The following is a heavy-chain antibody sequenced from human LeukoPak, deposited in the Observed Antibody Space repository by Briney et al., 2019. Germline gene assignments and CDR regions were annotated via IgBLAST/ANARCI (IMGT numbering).Heavy chain of an antibody. D-gene: IGHD4-17*01. V-gene: IGHV1-18*01. CDR2: ISAYNGNT. Sequence: GASVKVSCKASGYTFTSYGISWVRQAPGQGLEWMGWISAYNGNTNYAQKLQGRVTMATDTSTSTAYMELRSLRSDDTAVYYCARRGDYISVDWFDPWGQGTLVTVSS. J-gene: IGHJ5*02. CDR3: ARRGDYISVDWFDP. CDR1: GYTFTSYG.